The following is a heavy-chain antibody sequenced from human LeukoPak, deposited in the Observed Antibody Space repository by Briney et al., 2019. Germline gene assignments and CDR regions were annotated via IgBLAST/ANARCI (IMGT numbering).Heavy chain of an antibody. V-gene: IGHV1-46*01. CDR1: GYTFTSHY. J-gene: IGHJ4*02. CDR2: INPNGGYT. CDR3: ASLNWWEETVIDS. D-gene: IGHD2-8*02. Sequence: ASVKVSCRASGYTFTSHYIHWLRQAPGQGPEWMGLINPNGGYTSYPQKFQDRVTMTRDTSTATVYLEMNSLRAEDTAVYYCASLNWWEETVIDSWGQGTLVTASS.